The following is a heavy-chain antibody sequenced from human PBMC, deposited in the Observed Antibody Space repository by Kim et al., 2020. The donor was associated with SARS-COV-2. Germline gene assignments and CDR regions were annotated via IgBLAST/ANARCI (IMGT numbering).Heavy chain of an antibody. CDR1: GDAFSNYA. Sequence: SVKVSCKASGDAFSNYAISWVRQAPGQGLEWMGEIMPIFGTTKYAEKFQDRFTITADGSTNTAYMELSRLRSEDTAVSYCANPTGNMDVWGQGTTIIVSS. J-gene: IGHJ6*02. V-gene: IGHV1-69*13. CDR2: IMPIFGTT. CDR3: ANPTGNMDV.